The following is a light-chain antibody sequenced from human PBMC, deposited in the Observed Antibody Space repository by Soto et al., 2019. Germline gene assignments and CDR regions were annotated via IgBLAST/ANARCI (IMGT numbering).Light chain of an antibody. V-gene: IGKV1-6*01. Sequence: AIQMTQSPSSLSASVGDRVTITCRASQDISDDVGWYQQTPGKAPKLLISGASRLQSGVPSRFSGSGSGAAFTLTITSLRPEDSATYYCQQYENRPYTFGPGTKV. J-gene: IGKJ3*01. CDR3: QQYENRPYT. CDR2: GAS. CDR1: QDISDD.